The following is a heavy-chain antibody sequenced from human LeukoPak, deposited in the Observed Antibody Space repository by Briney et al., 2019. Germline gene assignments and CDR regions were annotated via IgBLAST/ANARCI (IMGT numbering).Heavy chain of an antibody. CDR3: AELGITMIGGV. V-gene: IGHV3-23*01. CDR1: GFTFSSYG. D-gene: IGHD3-10*02. J-gene: IGHJ6*04. CDR2: ITASGTTT. Sequence: GGSLRLSCAASGFTFSSYGMSWVRQAPGKGLEWVSAITASGTTTYYADSVKGRFIISRDKSKNTLYLQMNSLRAEGTAVYYCAELGITMIGGVWGKGTTVTISS.